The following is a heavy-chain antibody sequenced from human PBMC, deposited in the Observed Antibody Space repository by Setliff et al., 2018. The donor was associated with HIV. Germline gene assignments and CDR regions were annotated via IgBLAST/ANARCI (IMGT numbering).Heavy chain of an antibody. CDR3: VLRVFGPIEY. J-gene: IGHJ4*02. CDR2: VNHSGST. V-gene: IGHV4-34*01. Sequence: PSETLSLTCAVYNASFSDYYRDWIRQAPGRGLEWIGEVNHSGSTNYISSLKNRVSMSINLSKNQFSLKLTSVTAADTAVYYCVLRVFGPIEYWGQGNQVTVSS. CDR1: NASFSDYY. D-gene: IGHD5-12*01.